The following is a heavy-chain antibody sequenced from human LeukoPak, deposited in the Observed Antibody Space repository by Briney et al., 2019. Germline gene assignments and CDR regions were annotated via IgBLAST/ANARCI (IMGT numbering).Heavy chain of an antibody. V-gene: IGHV4-59*02. CDR3: ASRKLGNDY. Sequence: SETLSLTCTISGGSVSDYYWSWIRQSPGKGLEWMGYIYYTGSTTYNPTLKSRVTISADTSKNQFSLKLSSVTAADTAVYYCASRKLGNDYWGQGTLVTVSS. D-gene: IGHD7-27*01. CDR1: GGSVSDYY. J-gene: IGHJ4*02. CDR2: IYYTGST.